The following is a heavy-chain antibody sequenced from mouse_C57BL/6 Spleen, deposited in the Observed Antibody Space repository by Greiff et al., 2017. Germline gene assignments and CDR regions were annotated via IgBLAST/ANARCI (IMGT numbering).Heavy chain of an antibody. CDR1: GYTFTSYW. CDR2: IHPSDSDT. CDR3: AMRRWDPSFDY. Sequence: QVQLQQPGAELVQPGASVKVSCKASGYTFTSYWMHWVKQRPGQGLEWIGRIHPSDSDTNYNQKFKGKATLTVDKSSSTAYMQLSSLTSEDSAVYYCAMRRWDPSFDYWSQGTTLTVSS. D-gene: IGHD4-1*01. J-gene: IGHJ2*01. V-gene: IGHV1-74*01.